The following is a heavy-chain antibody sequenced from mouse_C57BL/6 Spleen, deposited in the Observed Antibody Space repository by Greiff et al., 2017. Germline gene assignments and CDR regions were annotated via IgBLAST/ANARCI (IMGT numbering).Heavy chain of an antibody. V-gene: IGHV1-66*01. J-gene: IGHJ3*01. Sequence: QVQLQQSGPELVKPGASVKISCKASGYSFTSYYIHWVKQRPGQGLEWIGGIYPGSGNTKYNEKFKGKATLTADTSSSTAYMQLSSLTSEDSAVYYCSRSGTGTGFFAYRGQGTLVTVSA. CDR2: IYPGSGNT. D-gene: IGHD4-1*01. CDR3: SRSGTGTGFFAY. CDR1: GYSFTSYY.